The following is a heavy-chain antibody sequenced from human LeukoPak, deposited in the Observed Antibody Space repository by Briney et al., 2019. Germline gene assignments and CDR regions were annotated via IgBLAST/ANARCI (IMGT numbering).Heavy chain of an antibody. CDR3: ARGSDYDSSGYPFDY. CDR1: GGSFSGYY. Sequence: PSETLSLTRAVYGGSFSGYYWSWIRQPPGKGLEWIGEINHSGSTNYNPSLKSRVTISVDTSKNQFSLKLSSVTAADTAVYYCARGSDYDSSGYPFDYWGQGTLVTVSS. CDR2: INHSGST. V-gene: IGHV4-34*01. J-gene: IGHJ4*02. D-gene: IGHD3-22*01.